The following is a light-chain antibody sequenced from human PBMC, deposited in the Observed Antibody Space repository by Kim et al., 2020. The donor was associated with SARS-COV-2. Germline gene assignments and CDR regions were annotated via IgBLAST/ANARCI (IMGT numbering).Light chain of an antibody. CDR2: DAT. CDR3: HQYDKFPQT. V-gene: IGKV1-33*01. J-gene: IGKJ1*01. CDR1: QDINDY. Sequence: ASIGDRVTITCQASQDINDYLEWYQQKPGKVPKLLIYDATRLETGVPSRFSGSGSGTDFTLTISSLQPEDIATYYCHQYDKFPQTFGQGTKVDIK.